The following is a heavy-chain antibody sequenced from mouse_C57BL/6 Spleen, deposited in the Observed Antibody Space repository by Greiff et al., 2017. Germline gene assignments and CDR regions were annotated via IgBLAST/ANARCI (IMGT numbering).Heavy chain of an antibody. CDR3: TREGGSYAMDY. Sequence: EVQRVESGEGLVKPGGSLKLSCAASGFTFSSYAMSWVRQTPEKRLEWVAYISSGGDYIYYADTVKGRFTISRDNARNTLYLQMSSLKSEDTAMYYCTREGGSYAMDYWGQGTSVTVSS. V-gene: IGHV5-9-1*02. D-gene: IGHD1-1*01. CDR1: GFTFSSYA. J-gene: IGHJ4*01. CDR2: ISSGGDYI.